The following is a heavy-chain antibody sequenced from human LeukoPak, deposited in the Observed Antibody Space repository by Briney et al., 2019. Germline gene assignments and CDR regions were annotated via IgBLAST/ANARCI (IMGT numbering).Heavy chain of an antibody. Sequence: GASVKVSCKASGYTFTGYYMHWVRQAPGQGLEWMGWINPNSGGTNYAQKFQGRVTMTRDTSISTAYMELSRLRSDDTAVYYCARALRGGYYDSSGYYYPYYFDYWGQGTLVTVSS. D-gene: IGHD3-22*01. CDR3: ARALRGGYYDSSGYYYPYYFDY. CDR1: GYTFTGYY. CDR2: INPNSGGT. V-gene: IGHV1-2*02. J-gene: IGHJ4*02.